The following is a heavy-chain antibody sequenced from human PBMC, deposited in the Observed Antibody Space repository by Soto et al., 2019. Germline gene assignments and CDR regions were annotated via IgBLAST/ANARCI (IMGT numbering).Heavy chain of an antibody. CDR3: ARRQKSAPTVHGFFDL. CDR2: IYSIGTT. D-gene: IGHD6-6*01. Sequence: WTWIRQHPGKGLEWIGYIYSIGTTFYNPSLKSRVSISVDVSKNLFSLTLTSATAADTAVYYCARRQKSAPTVHGFFDLWGRGTLVTVSS. J-gene: IGHJ2*01. V-gene: IGHV4-31*02.